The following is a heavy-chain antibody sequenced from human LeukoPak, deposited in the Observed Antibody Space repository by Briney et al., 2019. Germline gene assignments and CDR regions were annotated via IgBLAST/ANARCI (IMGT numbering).Heavy chain of an antibody. CDR3: ARDPDYSSSWYESDY. CDR2: ISYDGSNK. Sequence: GGSLRLSCAASGLIFSDAWMGWVRQAPGKGLEWVAVISYDGSNKYYADSVKGRFTISRDNSKNTLYLQMNSLRAEDTAVYYCARDPDYSSSWYESDYWGQGTLVTVSS. D-gene: IGHD6-13*01. J-gene: IGHJ4*02. CDR1: GLIFSDAW. V-gene: IGHV3-30-3*01.